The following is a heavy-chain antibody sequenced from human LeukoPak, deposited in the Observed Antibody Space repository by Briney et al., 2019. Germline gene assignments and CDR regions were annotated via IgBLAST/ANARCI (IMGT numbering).Heavy chain of an antibody. Sequence: AGGSLRLSCAASGFTFSSYWMSWVRQAPGKGLEWVANIKQDGSEKYYVDSVKGRFTISRDNAKNSLYLQMNSLRAEDTAVYYCAREAPITIFGVVISDYYMDVWGRGTTVTVSS. CDR1: GFTFSSYW. D-gene: IGHD3-3*01. CDR3: AREAPITIFGVVISDYYMDV. J-gene: IGHJ6*03. CDR2: IKQDGSEK. V-gene: IGHV3-7*01.